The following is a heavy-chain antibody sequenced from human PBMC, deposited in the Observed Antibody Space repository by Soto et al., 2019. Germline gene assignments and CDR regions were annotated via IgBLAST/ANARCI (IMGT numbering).Heavy chain of an antibody. CDR1: GGSISSSSYY. CDR3: ARAGIEWLRASFNWFDP. Sequence: SETLSLTCTVSGGSISSSSYYWGWIRQPPGKGLEWIGSIYYSGSTYYNPSLKSRVTISVDTSKNQFSLKLSSVTAADTAVYYCARAGIEWLRASFNWFDPWGQGTLVTVSS. CDR2: IYYSGST. D-gene: IGHD5-12*01. V-gene: IGHV4-39*01. J-gene: IGHJ5*02.